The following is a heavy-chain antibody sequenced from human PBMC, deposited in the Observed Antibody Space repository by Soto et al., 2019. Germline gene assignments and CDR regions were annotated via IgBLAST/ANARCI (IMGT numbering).Heavy chain of an antibody. CDR2: ISYDGSNK. Sequence: QVQLVESGGGVVQPGRSLRLSCAASGFTFSSYGMHWVRQAPGKGLEWVAVISYDGSNKYYADSVKGRFTISRDNSKNTLYLQMNSLRAEDTAVYYCAQAEFTVVTPYHFDYWGQGTLVTVSS. CDR1: GFTFSSYG. D-gene: IGHD2-21*02. CDR3: AQAEFTVVTPYHFDY. V-gene: IGHV3-30*18. J-gene: IGHJ4*02.